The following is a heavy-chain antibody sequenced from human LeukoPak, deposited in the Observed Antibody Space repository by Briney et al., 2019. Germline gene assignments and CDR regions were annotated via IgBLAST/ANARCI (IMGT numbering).Heavy chain of an antibody. CDR1: GGTFSSYA. J-gene: IGHJ6*02. Sequence: ASVKVSCKASGGTFSSYAISWVRQAPGQGLEWMGGIIPIFGTANYAQKFQGRVTITADESTSTAYMELSSLRSEDTAVYYCAREKEVLYAEESYYYYGMDVWGQGTTVTVSS. V-gene: IGHV1-69*13. CDR2: IIPIFGTA. CDR3: AREKEVLYAEESYYYYGMDV. D-gene: IGHD4-17*01.